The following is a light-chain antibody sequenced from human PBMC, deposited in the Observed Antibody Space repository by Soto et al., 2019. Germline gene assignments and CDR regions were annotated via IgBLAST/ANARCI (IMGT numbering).Light chain of an antibody. Sequence: QSALTQPPSASGSPGQSVTISCTGTSSDVGVYNYVSWYQQHPGKAPKLMIYEVSKRPSGVPDRFSGYKSGNTASLTVSGLQAEDEADYYCSSYAGSDTYVFGTGTKVTVL. V-gene: IGLV2-8*01. J-gene: IGLJ1*01. CDR2: EVS. CDR1: SSDVGVYNY. CDR3: SSYAGSDTYV.